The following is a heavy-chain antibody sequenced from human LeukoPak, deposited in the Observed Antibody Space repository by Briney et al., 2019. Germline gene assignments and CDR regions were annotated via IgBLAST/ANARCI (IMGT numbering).Heavy chain of an antibody. CDR1: GFTFSSYA. J-gene: IGHJ5*02. CDR2: ITATTGRT. D-gene: IGHD6-13*01. Sequence: PGGSLRLSCAASGFTFSSYAMSWVRQAPGRGLEWVSGITATTGRTYYADSVKGRFTISRDNSKNTLYLQMNSLRAEDTGKFYCAKEASSTWYGGWFDLWGQGTLVTVSS. V-gene: IGHV3-23*01. CDR3: AKEASSTWYGGWFDL.